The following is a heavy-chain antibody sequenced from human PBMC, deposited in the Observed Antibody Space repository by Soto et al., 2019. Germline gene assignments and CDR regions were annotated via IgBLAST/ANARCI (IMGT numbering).Heavy chain of an antibody. D-gene: IGHD2-8*01. J-gene: IGHJ5*02. V-gene: IGHV3-13*01. CDR1: GFIFSTYD. CDR3: VRARSNHNGSSALPAFDP. CDR2: IGTLRDT. Sequence: EVQLVESGGGLVQPGGSLRLSCAASGFIFSTYDMHWVRQATGKGLEWVSAIGTLRDTYYLDSVKGRFTISRESARNSVYLQMITLRAGDTAVYYCVRARSNHNGSSALPAFDPRGRGTLLSAPS.